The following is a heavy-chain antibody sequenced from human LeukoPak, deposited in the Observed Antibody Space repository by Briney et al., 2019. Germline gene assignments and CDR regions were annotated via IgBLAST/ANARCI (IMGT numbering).Heavy chain of an antibody. CDR2: ISAYNGNT. Sequence: ASVKVSCKASGYTFTSYGISWMRQAPGQGLEWMGWISAYNGNTNYAQKLQGRVTMTTDTSTSTAYMELRSLRSDDTAVYYCARDTPAVYDSSGYKDAFDIWGQGTMVTVSS. CDR3: ARDTPAVYDSSGYKDAFDI. D-gene: IGHD3-22*01. CDR1: GYTFTSYG. V-gene: IGHV1-18*01. J-gene: IGHJ3*02.